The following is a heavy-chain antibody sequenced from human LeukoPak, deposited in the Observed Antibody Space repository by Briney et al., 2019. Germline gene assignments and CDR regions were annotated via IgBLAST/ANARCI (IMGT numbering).Heavy chain of an antibody. CDR3: ARLDYYDSSGYYGEAQDSDY. D-gene: IGHD3-22*01. J-gene: IGHJ4*02. CDR2: IFHSGST. V-gene: IGHV4-38-2*02. Sequence: PSETLSLTCSVSGYSIGSGYYWGWIRQTPGKGLEWIGNIFHSGSTNYNPSLQSRVTISVDTSKNQFSLKLRSVTAADTAVYYCARLDYYDSSGYYGEAQDSDYWGQGTLVTVSS. CDR1: GYSIGSGYY.